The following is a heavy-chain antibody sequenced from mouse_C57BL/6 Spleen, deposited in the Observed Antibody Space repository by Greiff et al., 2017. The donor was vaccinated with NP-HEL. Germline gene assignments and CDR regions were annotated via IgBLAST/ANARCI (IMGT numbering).Heavy chain of an antibody. CDR3: ASPYYYGSSYDVKFDY. V-gene: IGHV1-9*01. J-gene: IGHJ2*01. CDR1: GYTFTGYW. D-gene: IGHD1-1*01. CDR2: ILPGSGST. Sequence: VQLQQSGAELMKPGASVKLSCKATGYTFTGYWIEWVKQRPGHGLEWIGEILPGSGSTNYHEKFKGKATFTADTSSNTAYMQLSSLTTEDSAIYYCASPYYYGSSYDVKFDYWGQGTTLTVSS.